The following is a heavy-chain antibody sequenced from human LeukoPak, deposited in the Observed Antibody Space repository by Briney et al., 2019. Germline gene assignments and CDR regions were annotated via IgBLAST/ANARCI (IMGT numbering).Heavy chain of an antibody. V-gene: IGHV3-48*03. CDR3: ARGFLAAAGTRGWFDP. CDR2: ISSSGSTI. J-gene: IGHJ5*02. D-gene: IGHD6-13*01. Sequence: GGSLRLSCAASGFTFSSYAMSWVRQAPGKGLEWVSYISSSGSTIYYADSVKGRFTISSDNAKNSLYLQMNSLRAEDTAVYYCARGFLAAAGTRGWFDPWGQGTLVTVSS. CDR1: GFTFSSYA.